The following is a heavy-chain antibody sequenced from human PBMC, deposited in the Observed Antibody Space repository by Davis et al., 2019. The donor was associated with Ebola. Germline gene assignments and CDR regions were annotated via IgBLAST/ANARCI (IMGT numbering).Heavy chain of an antibody. V-gene: IGHV4-59*01. J-gene: IGHJ6*02. CDR1: GGSISSYY. CDR3: AGGRGVLRFLEWLPYYGMDV. CDR2: IYYSGST. D-gene: IGHD3-3*01. Sequence: MPSETLSLTCTVSGGSISSYYWSWIRQPPGKGLEWIGYIYYSGSTNYNPSLKSRVTISVDTSKNQFSLKLSSVTAADTAVYYCAGGRGVLRFLEWLPYYGMDVWGQGTTVTVSS.